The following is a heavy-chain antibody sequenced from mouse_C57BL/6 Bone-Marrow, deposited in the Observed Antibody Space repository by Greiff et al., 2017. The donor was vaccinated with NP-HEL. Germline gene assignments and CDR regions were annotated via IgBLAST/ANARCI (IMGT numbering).Heavy chain of an antibody. CDR1: GFTFSSYG. V-gene: IGHV5-6*01. J-gene: IGHJ3*01. CDR3: ALDSLGFAY. CDR2: ISSGGSYT. Sequence: VQLQQSGGDLVKPGGSLKLSCAASGFTFSSYGMSWVRQTPDKRLEWVATISSGGSYTYYPDSVKGRFTISRDNAKNTLYLQMSCLKSEDTAMYYCALDSLGFAYWGQGTLVTVSA. D-gene: IGHD3-2*01.